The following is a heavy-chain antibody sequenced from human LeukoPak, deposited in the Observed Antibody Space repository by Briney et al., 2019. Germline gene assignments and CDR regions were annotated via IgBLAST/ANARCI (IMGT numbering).Heavy chain of an antibody. D-gene: IGHD5-12*01. V-gene: IGHV1-18*01. CDR2: ISAYNGNT. CDR1: GYTFSSYA. J-gene: IGHJ4*02. Sequence: ASVKVSCKASGYTFSSYAISWVRQAPGQGLEWMGWISAYNGNTDYAQKFQGRVTMTRDTSISTAYMELSRLRSDDTAVYYCARDNRGGYDPFDYWGQGTLVTVSS. CDR3: ARDNRGGYDPFDY.